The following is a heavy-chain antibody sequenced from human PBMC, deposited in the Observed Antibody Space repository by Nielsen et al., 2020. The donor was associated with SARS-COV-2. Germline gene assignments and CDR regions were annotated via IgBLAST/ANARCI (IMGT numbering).Heavy chain of an antibody. CDR3: AKGGCSGGSCYDY. CDR1: GFTFSSYG. CDR2: ISYDGSNK. V-gene: IGHV3-30*18. Sequence: GESLKISCAASGFTFSSYGMHWVRQAPGKGLEWVAVISYDGSNKYYADSVKGRFTISRDNSKNTLYLQMNSLRAEDTAVYYCAKGGCSGGSCYDYWGQGTLVTVSS. J-gene: IGHJ4*02. D-gene: IGHD2-15*01.